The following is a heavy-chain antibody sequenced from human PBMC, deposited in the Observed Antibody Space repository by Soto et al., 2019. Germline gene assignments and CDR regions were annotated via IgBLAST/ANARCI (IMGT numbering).Heavy chain of an antibody. CDR2: ISSSSVYI. Sequence: EVQLVESGGGLVKPGGSLRLTCAASGFSFSSYSMNWVRQAPGKGLEWVSSISSSSVYIYYADSVRGRFTISRDNAMNSLYLQMNGLIDEDTAVYYGARGEHCTNGVCNDYDYWGQGTVVTVSS. CDR3: ARGEHCTNGVCNDYDY. D-gene: IGHD2-8*01. V-gene: IGHV3-21*01. CDR1: GFSFSSYS. J-gene: IGHJ4*02.